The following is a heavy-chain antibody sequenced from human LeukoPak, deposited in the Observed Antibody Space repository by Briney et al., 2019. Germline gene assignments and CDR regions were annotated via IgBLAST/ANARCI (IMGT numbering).Heavy chain of an antibody. CDR1: GFAFSTYW. CDR2: ISGSGGST. CDR3: ARGTGPGRGGIDY. D-gene: IGHD1-14*01. V-gene: IGHV3-23*01. J-gene: IGHJ4*02. Sequence: GGSLRLSCAASGFAFSTYWMNWFRQTPGKGLEWVSGISGSGGSTYYADSVKGRFTISRDNSKNTLYLQMNSLRAEDTAVYYCARGTGPGRGGIDYWGRGTLVTVSS.